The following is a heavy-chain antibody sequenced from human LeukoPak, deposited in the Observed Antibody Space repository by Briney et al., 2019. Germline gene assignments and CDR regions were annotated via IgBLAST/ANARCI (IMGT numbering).Heavy chain of an antibody. V-gene: IGHV3-23*01. Sequence: GGSLRLSCAASGFDFKNFAISWVRQAPGKGLEWVSAISGSGVSTYYADSVKGRFTISRDNSKNTLHLQMNSLRAEDTAVYYCAKGVLWFGNYYYGMDVWGQGTTVTVSS. J-gene: IGHJ6*02. CDR1: GFDFKNFA. D-gene: IGHD3-10*01. CDR3: AKGVLWFGNYYYGMDV. CDR2: ISGSGVST.